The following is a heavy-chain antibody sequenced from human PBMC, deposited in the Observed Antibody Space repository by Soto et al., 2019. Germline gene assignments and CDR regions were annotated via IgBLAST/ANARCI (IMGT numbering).Heavy chain of an antibody. Sequence: QVQLVQSGDEVKKPGASVKVSCKASGYIFVNYGIAWVRQAPGQGLEWMGWISPYTGNTHSATKVQGRLTMTTDTSPSTAYMALGSLTSDDTAVYYCVMVDNYVTPTPQDAWGQGTTVTVSS. V-gene: IGHV1-18*01. CDR2: ISPYTGNT. CDR1: GYIFVNYG. D-gene: IGHD3-16*01. J-gene: IGHJ6*02. CDR3: VMVDNYVTPTPQDA.